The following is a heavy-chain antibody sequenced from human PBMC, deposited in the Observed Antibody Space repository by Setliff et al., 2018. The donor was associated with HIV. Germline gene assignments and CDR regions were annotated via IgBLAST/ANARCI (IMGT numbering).Heavy chain of an antibody. V-gene: IGHV1-2*02. CDR1: GYIITGYL. CDR2: INPNSGDT. J-gene: IGHJ6*03. CDR3: ARAAGGNSEYYYYYMDV. Sequence: VSCKASGYIITGYLIHWVRQAPGQGLEWMGWINPNSGDTKYAQKFQGRVTMTRDTSISTAYMELSSLRSEDTAVYYCARAAGGNSEYYYYYMDVWGKGTTVTVSS. D-gene: IGHD2-21*02.